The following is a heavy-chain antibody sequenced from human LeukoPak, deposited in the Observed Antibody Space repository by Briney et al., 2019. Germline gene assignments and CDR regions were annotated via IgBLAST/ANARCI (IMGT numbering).Heavy chain of an antibody. V-gene: IGHV4-34*01. CDR3: ARHRYGDYGDY. J-gene: IGHJ4*02. D-gene: IGHD4-17*01. Sequence: SSETLSLTCAVYGGSFSGYYWSWIRQPPGKGLEWIGEINHSGSTNYNPSLKSRVTISVDTSKNQFSLKLSSVTAADTAVYYCARHRYGDYGDYWGQGTLVTVSS. CDR1: GGSFSGYY. CDR2: INHSGST.